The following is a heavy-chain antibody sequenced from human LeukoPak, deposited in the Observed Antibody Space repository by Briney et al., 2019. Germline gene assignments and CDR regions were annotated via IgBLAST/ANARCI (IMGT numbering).Heavy chain of an antibody. CDR2: IYYSGST. CDR1: GGSISSGGYY. D-gene: IGHD1-26*01. Sequence: SETLSLTCTVSGGSISSGGYYWSWIRQHPGKGLEWIGYIYYSGSTYYNPSLKSRVTISVDTSKNQFSLKLCSVTAADTAVYYCARERSGEHAFDIWGQGTMVTVSS. V-gene: IGHV4-31*03. J-gene: IGHJ3*02. CDR3: ARERSGEHAFDI.